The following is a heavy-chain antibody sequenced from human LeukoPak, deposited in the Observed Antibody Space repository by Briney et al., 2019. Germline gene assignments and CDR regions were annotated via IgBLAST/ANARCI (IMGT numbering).Heavy chain of an antibody. D-gene: IGHD2-21*02. CDR2: ISGCGGST. CDR1: GFTFSSYA. V-gene: IGHV3-23*01. CDR3: AKMVTATLRNWFAP. Sequence: GGSLRLSCAASGFTFSSYAMSWVRQAPGKGLEWVSAISGCGGSTYYADSVKGRFTISRDNSKNTLYLQMNSLRAEDTAVYYCAKMVTATLRNWFAPWGHGTQVTVSS. J-gene: IGHJ5*02.